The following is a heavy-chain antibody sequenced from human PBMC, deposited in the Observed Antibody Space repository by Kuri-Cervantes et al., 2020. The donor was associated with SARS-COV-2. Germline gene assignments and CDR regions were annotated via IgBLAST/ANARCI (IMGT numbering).Heavy chain of an antibody. Sequence: GGSLRLSCAASGFTFDDYAMHWVRQAPGKGLEWVSGISWNSGSIGYADSVKGRFTISRDNAKNSLYLQMNSLRAGDMALYYCAKVGRDDAFDIWGQGTMVTVSS. CDR2: ISWNSGSI. CDR1: GFTFDDYA. V-gene: IGHV3-9*03. J-gene: IGHJ3*02. D-gene: IGHD3-16*01. CDR3: AKVGRDDAFDI.